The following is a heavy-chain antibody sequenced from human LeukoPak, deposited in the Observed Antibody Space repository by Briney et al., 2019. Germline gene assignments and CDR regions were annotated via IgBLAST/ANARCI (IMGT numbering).Heavy chain of an antibody. CDR2: VNPDSGGI. CDR1: GYTFTYNY. CDR3: ARAQNYHDRSGYSDDTFDV. J-gene: IGHJ3*01. V-gene: IGHV1-2*06. Sequence: ASVKVSCKASGYTFTYNYIHWGRQAPGQGLEWRGRVNPDSGGINYVQKFQGRVTMTRDTSINTAFVELRRLRSDDTATYYCARAQNYHDRSGYSDDTFDVWGHGTMITVSS. D-gene: IGHD3-22*01.